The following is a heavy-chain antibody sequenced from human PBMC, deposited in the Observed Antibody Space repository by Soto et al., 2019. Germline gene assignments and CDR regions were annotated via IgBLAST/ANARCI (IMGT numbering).Heavy chain of an antibody. J-gene: IGHJ5*02. CDR1: GVIFSTYS. CDR3: AGDGRIAARHADWFDP. Sequence: EVQLVESGGGLVQPGGSLRLTCAASGVIFSTYSMNWVRQAPGKGLEWVSYISSSSSIIYYADSVKGRFTISRDNGKNSLYLQMNSLRDEDTAVYYCAGDGRIAARHADWFDPWGQGTLVTVSS. V-gene: IGHV3-48*02. D-gene: IGHD6-6*01. CDR2: ISSSSSII.